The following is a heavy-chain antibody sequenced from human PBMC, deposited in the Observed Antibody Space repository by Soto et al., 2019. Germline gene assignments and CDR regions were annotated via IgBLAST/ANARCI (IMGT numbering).Heavy chain of an antibody. CDR3: ARTRQQLVSWWFDP. V-gene: IGHV1-18*01. Sequence: GASVKVSCTASGYTFTSYGISWVRQAPGQGLEWMGWISAYNGNTNYAQKLQGRVTMTTDTSTSTAYMELRSLRSDDTAVYYCARTRQQLVSWWFDPWGQGTLVTVSS. J-gene: IGHJ5*02. D-gene: IGHD6-13*01. CDR1: GYTFTSYG. CDR2: ISAYNGNT.